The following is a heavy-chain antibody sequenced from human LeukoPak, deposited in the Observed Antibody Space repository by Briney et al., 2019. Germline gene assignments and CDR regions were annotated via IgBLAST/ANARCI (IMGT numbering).Heavy chain of an antibody. J-gene: IGHJ5*02. D-gene: IGHD3-10*02. CDR3: ARHPLKAYVSDWFDP. CDR1: SDSIYSSNYY. Sequence: SETLSLTCTVSSDSIYSSNYYWGWIRQPPGKGLEWIGSIYYSGSTYYNSSLKGRVTISVDTSKNQFSLKLSSLTAADTAVYFCARHPLKAYVSDWFDPWGQGTLVTVSS. CDR2: IYYSGST. V-gene: IGHV4-39*01.